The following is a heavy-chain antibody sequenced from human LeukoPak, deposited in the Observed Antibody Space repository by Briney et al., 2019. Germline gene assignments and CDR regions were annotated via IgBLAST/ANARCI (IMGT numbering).Heavy chain of an antibody. CDR3: AREHISVTTGVYMDV. J-gene: IGHJ6*03. D-gene: IGHD4-17*01. Sequence: GGSLRLSCAASGFTFSSYGMHWVRQAPGKGLEWVAFIRYDGSNKYYADSVKGRFTISRDNSKNTLYLQMNSLRAEDTAVYYCAREHISVTTGVYMDVWGKGTTVTISS. CDR2: IRYDGSNK. CDR1: GFTFSSYG. V-gene: IGHV3-30*02.